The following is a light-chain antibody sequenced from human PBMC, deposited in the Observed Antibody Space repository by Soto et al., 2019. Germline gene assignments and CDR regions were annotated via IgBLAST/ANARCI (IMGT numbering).Light chain of an antibody. Sequence: SMSSSVGNRVTISCRASQSISNYLNWYQQKPGKAPRLLIYFASTLQSGVPSRFSGSGSGTEFTLTISSLQPDDFATYYCQQSYSTPRITFGQGTRLEI. CDR2: FAS. V-gene: IGKV1-39*01. CDR1: QSISNY. J-gene: IGKJ5*01. CDR3: QQSYSTPRIT.